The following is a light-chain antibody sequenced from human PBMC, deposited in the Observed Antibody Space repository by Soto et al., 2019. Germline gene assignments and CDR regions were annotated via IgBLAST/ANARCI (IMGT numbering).Light chain of an antibody. Sequence: QSALTQPPSVSGSPGQSVAISCTGTSSDVGGYNYVSWYQQHPGKAPKLMIYEVNKRPSGVSNRFSGSKSGNTASLTISGLQAEDEADYYCCSYAGRYTYVFGTGTKVTVL. CDR2: EVN. V-gene: IGLV2-11*01. J-gene: IGLJ1*01. CDR3: CSYAGRYTYV. CDR1: SSDVGGYNY.